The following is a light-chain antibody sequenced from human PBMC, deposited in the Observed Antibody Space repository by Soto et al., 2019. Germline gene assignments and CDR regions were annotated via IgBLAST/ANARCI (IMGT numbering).Light chain of an antibody. CDR1: QSVLYSSNNKNY. CDR3: QPYSITTPT. V-gene: IGKV4-1*01. J-gene: IGKJ1*01. Sequence: DIVMTQSPDSLAVSLGERATINCKSSQSVLYSSNNKNYLAWYQQTPGQPPNLLIYWASTRESGVPDRFSGSGFGTDVTLTISSLQAEDLAVYYCQPYSITTPTFGQGTKVEIK. CDR2: WAS.